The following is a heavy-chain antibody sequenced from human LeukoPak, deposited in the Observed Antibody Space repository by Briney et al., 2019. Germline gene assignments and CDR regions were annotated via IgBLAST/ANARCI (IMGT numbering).Heavy chain of an antibody. CDR1: GFTFSSYV. J-gene: IGHJ4*02. CDR2: ISSTNTYI. CDR3: ARVSRGYSGYLFDY. D-gene: IGHD5-12*01. Sequence: PGGSLRLSCTASGFTFSSYVMTWVRQAPGKGLEWVSSISSTNTYIYYADSVKGRFTISRDNAKNSMYLQMNILRAEDTAVYYCARVSRGYSGYLFDYWGQGTLVTVSS. V-gene: IGHV3-21*01.